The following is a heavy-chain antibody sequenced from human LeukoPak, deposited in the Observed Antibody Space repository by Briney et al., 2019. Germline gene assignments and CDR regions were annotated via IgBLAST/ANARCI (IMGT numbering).Heavy chain of an antibody. J-gene: IGHJ4*02. D-gene: IGHD2-15*01. V-gene: IGHV3-23*01. Sequence: GGSLTLSCAASGFTFSSYAMSWVRKAPGKGLEWLSAISGSGGSTYYADSVKGRFTISRHNSKNTLYLQTNSLSAQATAVYSCAKDLWGGNAARLYFAYWRQGTLVTVSS. CDR1: GFTFSSYA. CDR3: AKDLWGGNAARLYFAY. CDR2: ISGSGGST.